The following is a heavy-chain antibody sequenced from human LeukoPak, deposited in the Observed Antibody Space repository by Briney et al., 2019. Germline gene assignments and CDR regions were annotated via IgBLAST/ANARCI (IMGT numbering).Heavy chain of an antibody. D-gene: IGHD6-19*01. CDR3: ARAVAADF. CDR1: GFTFSDYT. CDR2: ISSTSSTI. V-gene: IGHV3-48*02. Sequence: PGGSLRLSCTASGFTFSDYTMNWVRQAPGKGLAWVSSISSTSSTIYYADSVKGRFTISRDNARNPLYLQMNSLRDEDTAVYYCARAVAADFWGQGTQVTVSS. J-gene: IGHJ4*02.